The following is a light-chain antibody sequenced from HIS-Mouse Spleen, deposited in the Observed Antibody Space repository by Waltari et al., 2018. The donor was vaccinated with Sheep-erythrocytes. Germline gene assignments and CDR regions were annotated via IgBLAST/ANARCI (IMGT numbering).Light chain of an antibody. CDR1: QDISNY. V-gene: IGKV1-33*01. CDR3: QQYDNLPLT. J-gene: IGKJ4*01. CDR2: DAS. Sequence: DIQMTQSPSSLSASVGDRVTITCQASQDISNYLNWYQQKPGKAPKLLIYDASNLETGVPSRFSGNGSGTDFTFTICSLQPEDIATYYCQQYDNLPLTFGGGTKVEIK.